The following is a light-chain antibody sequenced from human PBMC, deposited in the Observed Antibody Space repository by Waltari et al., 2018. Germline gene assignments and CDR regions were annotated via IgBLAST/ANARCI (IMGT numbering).Light chain of an antibody. CDR1: SRDVGGYNY. Sequence: QSALTQPRSVSGSPGPSVTISCTGTSRDVGGYNYFSWFQQHPGKAPKLMIHDVSKRPSGVPDRFSGSKSGNTASLTISGLQADDETDYYCCSYAGRYTWVFGGGTKLTVL. J-gene: IGLJ3*02. V-gene: IGLV2-11*01. CDR2: DVS. CDR3: CSYAGRYTWV.